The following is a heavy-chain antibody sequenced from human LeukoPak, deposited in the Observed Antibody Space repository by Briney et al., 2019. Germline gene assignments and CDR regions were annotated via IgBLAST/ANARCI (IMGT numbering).Heavy chain of an antibody. V-gene: IGHV3-23*01. Sequence: PGGSLRLSCAASGFTFSSYSMNWVRQAPGKGLEWVSAISGSGGSTYYADSVKGRFTISRDNSKNTLYLQMNSLRAEDTAVYYCAKSSGYSSGGGLDFDYWGQGTLVTVSS. CDR3: AKSSGYSSGGGLDFDY. CDR1: GFTFSSYS. J-gene: IGHJ4*02. CDR2: ISGSGGST. D-gene: IGHD6-25*01.